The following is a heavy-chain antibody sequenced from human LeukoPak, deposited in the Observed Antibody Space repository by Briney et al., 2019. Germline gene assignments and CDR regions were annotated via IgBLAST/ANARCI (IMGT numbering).Heavy chain of an antibody. CDR2: IYHSGST. Sequence: SQTLSLTCTVSGGSISSGGYYWSWIRQPPGKGLEWIGYIYHSGSTYYNPSLKSRVTISVDRSKNQFSLKLSSVTAADTAVYYCARAGCSGGSCHDYWGQGTLVTVSS. CDR1: GGSISSGGYY. J-gene: IGHJ4*02. V-gene: IGHV4-30-2*01. CDR3: ARAGCSGGSCHDY. D-gene: IGHD2-15*01.